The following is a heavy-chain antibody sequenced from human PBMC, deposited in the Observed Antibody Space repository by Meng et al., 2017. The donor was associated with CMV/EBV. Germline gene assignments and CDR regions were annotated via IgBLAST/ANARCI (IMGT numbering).Heavy chain of an antibody. Sequence: YCGSFSAYYCGWIHQPPGERLEWIGKINHSGSTNYNPSLKSRFTLSVDTSKNQFSLMLCSVAAAATVVYYCARSLVVIATRRGYFDLWGRGTLVTVSS. J-gene: IGHJ2*01. CDR1: CGSFSAYY. D-gene: IGHD2-21*01. CDR2: INHSGST. V-gene: IGHV4-34*01. CDR3: ARSLVVIATRRGYFDL.